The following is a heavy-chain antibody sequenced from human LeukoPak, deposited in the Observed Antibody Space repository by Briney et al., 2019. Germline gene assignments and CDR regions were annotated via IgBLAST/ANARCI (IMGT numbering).Heavy chain of an antibody. CDR2: IYYSGST. V-gene: IGHV4-59*11. CDR1: GGSISSHY. D-gene: IGHD3-10*01. Sequence: PSETVSLTCTVSGGSISSHYWGWLRQPPGKELKGIGYIYYSGSTNYNHSLKSRVTISVDTSKNQFSLKLSSVTAADTAVYYCARLVRGLIEWFDPWGQGTLVTVS. CDR3: ARLVRGLIEWFDP. J-gene: IGHJ5*02.